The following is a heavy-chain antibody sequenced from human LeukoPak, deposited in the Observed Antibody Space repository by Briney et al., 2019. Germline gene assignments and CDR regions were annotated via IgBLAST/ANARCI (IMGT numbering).Heavy chain of an antibody. V-gene: IGHV3-48*01. CDR2: ISSSSSTI. CDR3: ARGGYSYGFRTFDY. D-gene: IGHD5-18*01. Sequence: PGGSLRLSCAASGFTFSSYSMNWVRQAPGKGLEWVSYISSSSSTIYYADSVKGRFTISRDNAKSSLYLQMNSLRAEDTAVYYCARGGYSYGFRTFDYWGQGTLVTVSS. J-gene: IGHJ4*02. CDR1: GFTFSSYS.